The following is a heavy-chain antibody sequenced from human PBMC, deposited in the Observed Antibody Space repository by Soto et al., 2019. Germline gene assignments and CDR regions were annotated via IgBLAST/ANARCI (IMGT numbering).Heavy chain of an antibody. Sequence: EVQLVESGGGLIQPGGSLRLSCAVSGFTVSNNYMSWVRQAPGKGLEGVSVIYSGGYTAYGDSVKGRFTISRDNSKNTLNIKINTRRAHGAAVYYWAPRPGGGGYWGQGTLVTVSS. D-gene: IGHD3-10*01. CDR1: GFTVSNNY. CDR3: APRPGGGGY. CDR2: IYSGGYT. J-gene: IGHJ4*02. V-gene: IGHV3-53*01.